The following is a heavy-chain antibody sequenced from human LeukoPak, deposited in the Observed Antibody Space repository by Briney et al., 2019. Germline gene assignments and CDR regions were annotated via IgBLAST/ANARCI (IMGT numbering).Heavy chain of an antibody. D-gene: IGHD1-26*01. V-gene: IGHV3-21*01. CDR2: ISSTSTYI. J-gene: IGHJ4*02. CDR3: ARAANSGGYYGIDY. Sequence: SGGSLRLSCAASGFTFSTYSMNWVRQAPGKGLEWVSSISSTSTYIYYADSVKGRFTISRDNAKNSLYLQMNSLRAEDTAVYYCARAANSGGYYGIDYWGQGTLVTVSS. CDR1: GFTFSTYS.